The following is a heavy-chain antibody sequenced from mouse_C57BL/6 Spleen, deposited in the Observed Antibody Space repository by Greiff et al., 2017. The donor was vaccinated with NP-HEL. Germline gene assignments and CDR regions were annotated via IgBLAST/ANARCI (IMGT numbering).Heavy chain of an antibody. J-gene: IGHJ4*01. CDR3: TREERIYDYKAYYAMDY. D-gene: IGHD2-4*01. V-gene: IGHV1-15*01. CDR1: GYTFTDYE. CDR2: IDPETGGT. Sequence: QVQLQQSGAELVRPGASVTLSCKASGYTFTDYEMHWVKQTPVHGLEWIGAIDPETGGTAYNQKFKGKAILTADQSSSTAYMELRSLTSEDSAVYYCTREERIYDYKAYYAMDYWGQGTPVTVSS.